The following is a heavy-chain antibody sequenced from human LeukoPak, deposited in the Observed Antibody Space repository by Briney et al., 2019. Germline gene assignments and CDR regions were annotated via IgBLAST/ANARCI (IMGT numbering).Heavy chain of an antibody. J-gene: IGHJ6*02. Sequence: GGSLRLSCAASGFTFSSYAMHWVRQAPGKGLEWVAVISYDGSNKYYADSVKGRFTISRDNSKNTLYLQMNSLRAEDTAVYYCARVITTARHYYYYYGMDVWGQGTTVTVSS. CDR1: GFTFSSYA. V-gene: IGHV3-30-3*01. CDR3: ARVITTARHYYYYYGMDV. D-gene: IGHD6-6*01. CDR2: ISYDGSNK.